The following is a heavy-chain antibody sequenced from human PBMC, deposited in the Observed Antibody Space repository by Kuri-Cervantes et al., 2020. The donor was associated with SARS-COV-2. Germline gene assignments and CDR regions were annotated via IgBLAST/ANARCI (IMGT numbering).Heavy chain of an antibody. D-gene: IGHD3-3*01. V-gene: IGHV3-23*01. J-gene: IGHJ6*02. CDR3: ARDQGGDFWSGYYSDRKYYYYYGMDV. CDR1: AFTYSRYA. Sequence: GGSLRLSCAASAFTYSRYAMSWVRQAPGKGLEWVSSISASGGSTYYADSVTGRFTISRDNAKNSLYLQMNSLRAEDTAVYYCARDQGGDFWSGYYSDRKYYYYYGMDVWGQGTTVTVSS. CDR2: ISASGGST.